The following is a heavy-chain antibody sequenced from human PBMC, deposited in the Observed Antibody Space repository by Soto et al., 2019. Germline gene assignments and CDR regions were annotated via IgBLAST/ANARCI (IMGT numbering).Heavy chain of an antibody. J-gene: IGHJ4*02. CDR2: ISWNSGSI. CDR1: GFTFDDYA. CDR3: AKDNAAAFDY. V-gene: IGHV3-9*01. D-gene: IGHD6-13*01. Sequence: PGGSLRLSCAASGFTFDDYAVHWVRQAPGKGLEWVSGISWNSGSIGYADSVKGRFTISRDNAKNSLYLQMNSLRAEDTALYYCAKDNAAAFDYWGQGTLVTVSS.